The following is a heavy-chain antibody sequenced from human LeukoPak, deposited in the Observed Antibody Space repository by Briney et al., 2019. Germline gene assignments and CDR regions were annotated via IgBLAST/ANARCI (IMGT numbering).Heavy chain of an antibody. Sequence: GGSLRLSCAASGFTFSSYAMRWVRQAPGKGLEWVSAISGSGGSTYYADAVKGRFTISRDNSKNTVYLQLNRLSAEDTAIYYCAKDSGYSSTERYLDLWGRGTLVTVSS. CDR1: GFTFSSYA. D-gene: IGHD6-13*01. CDR2: ISGSGGST. J-gene: IGHJ2*01. CDR3: AKDSGYSSTERYLDL. V-gene: IGHV3-23*01.